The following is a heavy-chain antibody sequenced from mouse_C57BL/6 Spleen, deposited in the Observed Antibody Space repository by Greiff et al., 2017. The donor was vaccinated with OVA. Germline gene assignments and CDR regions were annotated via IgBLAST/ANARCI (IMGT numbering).Heavy chain of an antibody. J-gene: IGHJ2*01. V-gene: IGHV1-69*01. CDR3: ARRGAGPFDY. CDR2: IDPSDSYT. CDR1: GYTFTSYW. Sequence: QVQLQQPGAELVMPGASVKLSCKASGYTFTSYWMHWVKQRPGQGLEWIGEIDPSDSYTNYNQKFKGKSPLTVDKSSSTAYMQISSLTSEDSAVYYCARRGAGPFDYWGQGTTLTVSS.